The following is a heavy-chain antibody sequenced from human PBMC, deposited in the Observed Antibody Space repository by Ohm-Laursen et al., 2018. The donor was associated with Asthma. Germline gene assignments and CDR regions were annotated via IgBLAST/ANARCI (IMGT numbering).Heavy chain of an antibody. J-gene: IGHJ4*02. CDR3: ARKAGSCISRTCYSLDF. V-gene: IGHV1-69*01. D-gene: IGHD2-2*01. CDR1: GGTLNNFA. CDR2: IIPMFHTA. Sequence: SSVKVSCNASGGTLNNFAINWVRQAPGQGLEWMGGIIPMFHTATYAQKFQGRVTITADDSTSTVYMELSSLRSEDTAVYYCARKAGSCISRTCYSLDFWGQGTLVTVSS.